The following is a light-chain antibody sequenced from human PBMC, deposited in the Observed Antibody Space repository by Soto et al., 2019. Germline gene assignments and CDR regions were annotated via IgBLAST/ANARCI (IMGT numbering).Light chain of an antibody. CDR2: ANS. V-gene: IGLV1-40*01. CDR1: SSNIGASYD. J-gene: IGLJ2*01. Sequence: QLVLTQPPSVSGAPGQRVTISCTGNSSNIGASYDAHWYQQLPRTAPKLLIYANSNRPSGVPDRFSGSKSGTSASLAITGLQAEDEADYYCQSYDSSLSAVVFGGGTQLTVL. CDR3: QSYDSSLSAVV.